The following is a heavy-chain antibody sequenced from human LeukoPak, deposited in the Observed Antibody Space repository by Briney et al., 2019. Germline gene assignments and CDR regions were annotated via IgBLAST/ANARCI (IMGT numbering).Heavy chain of an antibody. CDR2: MNDSGST. J-gene: IGHJ3*02. D-gene: IGHD2-15*01. CDR3: SRAFVVVVAARGTRHAFDI. CDR1: GGSFSGYY. Sequence: SETLSLTCAVDGGSFSGYYWRWVRQPRGKGLEGVGEMNDSGSTNYNPSLKRRVTISGDTSKNQFSLKRSCVTAADTAVYYCSRAFVVVVAARGTRHAFDIWGQGTLVTVSS. V-gene: IGHV4-34*01.